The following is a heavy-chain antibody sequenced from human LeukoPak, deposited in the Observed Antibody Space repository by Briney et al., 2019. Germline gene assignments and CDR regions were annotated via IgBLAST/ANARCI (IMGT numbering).Heavy chain of an antibody. CDR2: ITGDGGST. Sequence: GGSLRLSCAASGFSFSNYAMSWVRQAPGKGLDWVSSITGDGGSTYYADSVKGRFTISRDNAKNSLYLQMNSLRAEDTAVYYCAREYTVTTYYFDYWGQGTLVTVSS. J-gene: IGHJ4*02. CDR1: GFSFSNYA. V-gene: IGHV3-23*01. CDR3: AREYTVTTYYFDY. D-gene: IGHD4-17*01.